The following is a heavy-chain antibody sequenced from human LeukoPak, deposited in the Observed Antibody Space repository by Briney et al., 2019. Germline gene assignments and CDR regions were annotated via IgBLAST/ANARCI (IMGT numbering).Heavy chain of an antibody. CDR3: ARDRGSGRRYMDV. V-gene: IGHV1-2*02. D-gene: IGHD3-10*01. CDR1: GYTFTGYY. J-gene: IGHJ6*03. CDR2: INPNIGGT. Sequence: ASVKVSCKASGYTFTGYYMHWVRQAPGQGLEWMGWINPNIGGTNYAQKFQGRVTMTRDTSIITAYMELSRLRSDDTAVYYCARDRGSGRRYMDVWGKGTTVTISS.